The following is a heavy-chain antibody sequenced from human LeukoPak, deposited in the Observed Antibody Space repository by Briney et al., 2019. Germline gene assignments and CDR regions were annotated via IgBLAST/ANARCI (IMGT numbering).Heavy chain of an antibody. CDR1: GFTFSRYE. Sequence: LPGGSLRLSCAASGFTFSRYEMNWVRQAPGKGLEWVSDISSSGSTIYYADSVEGRFTTSRDNAKNSLYLQMNSLRAEDTAVYYCARYGYGGGFDYWGQGTLVTVSS. CDR2: ISSSGSTI. V-gene: IGHV3-48*03. CDR3: ARYGYGGGFDY. D-gene: IGHD5-18*01. J-gene: IGHJ4*02.